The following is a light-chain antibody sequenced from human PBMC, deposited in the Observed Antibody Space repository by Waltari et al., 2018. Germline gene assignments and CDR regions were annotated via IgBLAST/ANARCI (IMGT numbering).Light chain of an antibody. J-gene: IGLJ3*02. Sequence: QSGLTPPPSVSGAPGQRVTISCTGSSSNIGAGYDVPWYQCLPGTAPKLLIYVNSNRPSGVPDRFSGSKSGTSASLAITGLQAEDEADYYCQSYDSSLSGSVFGGGTKLTVL. CDR1: SSNIGAGYD. CDR3: QSYDSSLSGSV. CDR2: VNS. V-gene: IGLV1-40*01.